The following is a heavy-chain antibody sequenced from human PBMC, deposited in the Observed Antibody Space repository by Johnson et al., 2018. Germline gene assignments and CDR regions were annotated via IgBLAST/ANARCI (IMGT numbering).Heavy chain of an antibody. V-gene: IGHV1-69*12. J-gene: IGHJ4*02. CDR1: GGTFSSYA. CDR2: IIPIFGTA. D-gene: IGHD3-22*01. CDR3: VALTAPTYYYDSSGYPTVDYFDY. Sequence: QVQLVQSGAEVKKPGSSVKVSCKASGGTFSSYAISWVRQAPGQGLEWMGGIIPIFGTANYAQKFQGRVTITADESTSTAYMELSSLRSEDTAVYYCVALTAPTYYYDSSGYPTVDYFDYWGQGTLVTVSS.